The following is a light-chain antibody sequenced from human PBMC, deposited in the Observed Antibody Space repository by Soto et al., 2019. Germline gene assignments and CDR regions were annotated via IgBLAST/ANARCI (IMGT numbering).Light chain of an antibody. CDR1: SSDVSGYNY. Sequence: QSVLTQPASVSGSPGQSITISCTGTSSDVSGYNYVSWYQHHPGKAPTLLIYEVRNRPSGVSDRFSGSKSGNTASLIISGLQAEDEADYYCTSYTNSGTLVVFGGGTQLTVL. V-gene: IGLV2-14*01. CDR2: EVR. J-gene: IGLJ2*01. CDR3: TSYTNSGTLVV.